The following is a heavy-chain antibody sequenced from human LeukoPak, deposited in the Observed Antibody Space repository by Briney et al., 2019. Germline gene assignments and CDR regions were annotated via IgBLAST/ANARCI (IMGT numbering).Heavy chain of an antibody. CDR2: ISAYNGNT. J-gene: IGHJ4*02. D-gene: IGHD3-3*01. Sequence: ASVKVSCKASGYTFTSYGISWVRQAPGQGLEWMGWISAYNGNTNYAQKLQGRVTMTTDTSTSTAYMELRSLRSDDTAMYYCARTGGFGVVTMYYFDYWGQGTLVTVSS. CDR3: ARTGGFGVVTMYYFDY. CDR1: GYTFTSYG. V-gene: IGHV1-18*01.